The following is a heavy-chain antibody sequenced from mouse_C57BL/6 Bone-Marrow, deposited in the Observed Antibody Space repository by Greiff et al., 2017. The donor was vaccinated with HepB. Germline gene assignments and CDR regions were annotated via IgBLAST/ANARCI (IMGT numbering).Heavy chain of an antibody. CDR3: ARGLRGDY. CDR2: INPNNGGT. J-gene: IGHJ2*01. Sequence: VQLQQSGPELVKPGASVKISCKASGYTFTDYYMNWVKQSHGKSLEWIGDINPNNGGTSYNQKFKGKATLTVYKSSSTAYMELRSLTSEDSAVYYCARGLRGDYWGQGTTLTVSS. V-gene: IGHV1-26*01. CDR1: GYTFTDYY. D-gene: IGHD3-1*01.